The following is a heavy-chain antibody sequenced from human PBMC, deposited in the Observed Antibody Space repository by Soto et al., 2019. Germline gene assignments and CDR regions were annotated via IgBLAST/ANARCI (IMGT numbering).Heavy chain of an antibody. V-gene: IGHV4-31*03. Sequence: SETLSLTCTVSGGSISSGGYYWSWIRQHPGKGLEWIGYIYYSGSTYYNPSLKSRVTISVDTSKNQFSLKLSSVTAADTAVYYCARDLGGYCISTSCKSGYYYYGMDVWGQGTTVT. CDR3: ARDLGGYCISTSCKSGYYYYGMDV. CDR2: IYYSGST. D-gene: IGHD2-2*01. J-gene: IGHJ6*02. CDR1: GGSISSGGYY.